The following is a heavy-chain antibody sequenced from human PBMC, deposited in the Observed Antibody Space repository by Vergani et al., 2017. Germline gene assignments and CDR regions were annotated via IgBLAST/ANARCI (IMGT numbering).Heavy chain of an antibody. CDR2: IYTSGST. CDR1: GGSISSYY. Sequence: QVQLQESGPGLVKPSETLSLICTVSGGSISSYYWSWIRQPAGKGLEWFGRIYTSGSTNYNPSLKSRVTMSVDTSKNQFSLSLSSVTAAGTGVYYCARLKFVGMEASWFDRWGQGRLVTVTS. V-gene: IGHV4-4*07. J-gene: IGHJ5*02. CDR3: ARLKFVGMEASWFDR. D-gene: IGHD2-21*01.